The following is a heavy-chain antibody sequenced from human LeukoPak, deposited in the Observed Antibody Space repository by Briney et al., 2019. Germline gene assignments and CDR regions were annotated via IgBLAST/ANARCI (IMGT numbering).Heavy chain of an antibody. Sequence: PGGSLRLSCAASGFTFDDYAMHWVRQAPGKGLEWVSGISWNSGSIGYADSVKGRFTISKDNAKNSLYLQMNSLRAEDTALYYCAKESLPFGVVIIEYYFDYWGQGTLVTVSS. D-gene: IGHD3-3*01. CDR1: GFTFDDYA. J-gene: IGHJ4*02. CDR2: ISWNSGSI. V-gene: IGHV3-9*01. CDR3: AKESLPFGVVIIEYYFDY.